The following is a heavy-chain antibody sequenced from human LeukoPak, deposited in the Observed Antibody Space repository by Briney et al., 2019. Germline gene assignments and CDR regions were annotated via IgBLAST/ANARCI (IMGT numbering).Heavy chain of an antibody. J-gene: IGHJ5*02. D-gene: IGHD3-10*01. CDR2: MYYTGNT. CDR3: AIGPHYYGSGSYRNWFDP. V-gene: IGHV4-30-4*07. CDR1: GGSISSGGYS. Sequence: PSETLSLTCAVSGGSISSGGYSWSWIRQPPGKGLEWIAYMYYTGNTYYNPSLKSRVTISVDTSKNQFSLKLSSVTAADTAVYYCAIGPHYYGSGSYRNWFDPWGQGTLVTVSS.